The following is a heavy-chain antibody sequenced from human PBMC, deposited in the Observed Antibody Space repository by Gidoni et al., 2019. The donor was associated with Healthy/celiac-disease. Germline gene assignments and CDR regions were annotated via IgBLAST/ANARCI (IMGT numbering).Heavy chain of an antibody. CDR1: GFTFSSYW. D-gene: IGHD3-10*01. Sequence: GGLVQPGGSLRLSCAASGFTFSSYWMSWVRQAPGKGLEWLANIKQDGSEKYYVDSVKGRFTISRDNAKNSLYLQMNSLRAEDTAVYYCATNGGVLLWFGELPFDYWGQGTLVTVSS. J-gene: IGHJ4*02. V-gene: IGHV3-7*01. CDR3: ATNGGVLLWFGELPFDY. CDR2: IKQDGSEK.